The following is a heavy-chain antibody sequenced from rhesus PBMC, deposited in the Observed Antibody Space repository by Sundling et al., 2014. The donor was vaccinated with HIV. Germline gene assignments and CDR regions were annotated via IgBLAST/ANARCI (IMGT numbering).Heavy chain of an antibody. CDR2: ISGSDGST. Sequence: QVQLQESGPGLVKPSETLSLTCTVSGDSLSSRHWWSWIRQPPGMGLEWIGRISGSDGSTNYNLSLKSRISFSIDTSNNHFSLRLSSLTAADTAVYYCAREEWQLYVDYWGQGVLVTVSS. V-gene: IGHV4-92*01. CDR3: AREEWQLYVDY. D-gene: IGHD1-44*02. CDR1: GDSLSSRHW. J-gene: IGHJ4*01.